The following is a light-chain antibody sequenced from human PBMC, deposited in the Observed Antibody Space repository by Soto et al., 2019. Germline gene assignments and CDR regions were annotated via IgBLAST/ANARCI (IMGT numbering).Light chain of an antibody. V-gene: IGKV3-20*01. J-gene: IGKJ4*01. CDR1: QSVSSSY. Sequence: EIVLTQPPGTLSLSPGERVTLSCRASQSVSSSYLAWYQQKPGQAPRLLIYGASSRATGIPDRFSGSGSGTDFTLTISRLEPEDFAVYYCQQYGSSPLTFGGGTK. CDR3: QQYGSSPLT. CDR2: GAS.